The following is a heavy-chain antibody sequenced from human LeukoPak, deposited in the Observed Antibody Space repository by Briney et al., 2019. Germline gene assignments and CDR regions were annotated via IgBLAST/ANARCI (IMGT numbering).Heavy chain of an antibody. V-gene: IGHV1-69*13. J-gene: IGHJ1*01. D-gene: IGHD2-15*01. CDR3: AREPEVVAATRFGYFQH. CDR2: IIPIFDTA. CDR1: GGTFSSYA. Sequence: GASVKVSCKASGGTFSSYAISWVRQAPGQGLEWMGGIIPIFDTANYAQKFQGRVTITADESTSTAYMELSSLRSEDTAVYYCAREPEVVAATRFGYFQHWGQGTLVTVSS.